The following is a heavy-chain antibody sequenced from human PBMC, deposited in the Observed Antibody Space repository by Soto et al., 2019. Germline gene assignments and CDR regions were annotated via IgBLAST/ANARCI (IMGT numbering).Heavy chain of an antibody. D-gene: IGHD2-21*02. J-gene: IGHJ6*02. CDR3: ARLAYCGGDCSPGIYYYYYYGMDV. CDR2: IYYSGST. Sequence: SETLSLTCTVSGGSISSGDYYWSWIRQPPGKGLEWIGYIYYSGSTYYNPSLKSRVTISVDTSKNQFSLTLGSVTAADTAVYYCARLAYCGGDCSPGIYYYYYYGMDVWGQGTTVTVSS. CDR1: GGSISSGDYY. V-gene: IGHV4-30-4*01.